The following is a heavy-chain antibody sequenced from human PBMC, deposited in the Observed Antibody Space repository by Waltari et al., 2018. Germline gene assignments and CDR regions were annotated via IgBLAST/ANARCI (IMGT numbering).Heavy chain of an antibody. Sequence: QVQLQESGTGLVKPSETLSLTCTVPGGSIGSYYWSWIRQPPGKGLEWIVYIYYSGSTNYNPSLKSRVTISVDTSKNQFSLKLSSVTAADTAVYYCARAEPTFWAAAGTRFDPWGQGTLVTVSS. J-gene: IGHJ5*02. V-gene: IGHV4-59*01. CDR2: IYYSGST. CDR3: ARAEPTFWAAAGTRFDP. CDR1: GGSIGSYY. D-gene: IGHD6-13*01.